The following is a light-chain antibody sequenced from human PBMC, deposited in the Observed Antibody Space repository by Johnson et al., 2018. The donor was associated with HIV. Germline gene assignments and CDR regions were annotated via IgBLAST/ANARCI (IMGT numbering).Light chain of an antibody. V-gene: IGLV1-51*01. CDR1: SSNIGNNY. CDR2: DNN. CDR3: GTWDSSLSAYV. J-gene: IGLJ1*01. Sequence: QSVLTQPPSVSAAPGQKVTISCSGSSSNIGNNYVSWYQQLTGTAPKLLIYDNNKRPSGIPDRFSGSKSGTSATLGITGLQTGDEADYYCGTWDSSLSAYVFGTGTTVTVL.